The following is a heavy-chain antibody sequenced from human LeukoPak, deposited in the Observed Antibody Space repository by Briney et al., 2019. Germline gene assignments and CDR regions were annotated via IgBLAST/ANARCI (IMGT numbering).Heavy chain of an antibody. J-gene: IGHJ4*02. CDR2: INSDGSST. V-gene: IGHV3-74*01. CDR1: GFTFSSYW. D-gene: IGHD2-15*01. CDR3: ARDWKYCSGGSCYLPDF. Sequence: GGSLRLSCAASGFTFSSYWMHWVRQAPGKGLVWVSRINSDGSSTSYADSVKGRFTISRDNAKNSVYLRMNSLRAEDTALYYCARDWKYCSGGSCYLPDFWGQGTLLTVSS.